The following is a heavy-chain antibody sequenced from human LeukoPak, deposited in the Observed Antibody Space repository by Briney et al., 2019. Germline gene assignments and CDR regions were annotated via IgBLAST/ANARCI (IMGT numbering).Heavy chain of an antibody. D-gene: IGHD2-2*01. CDR2: ISSSGSTI. J-gene: IGHJ6*02. V-gene: IGHV3-48*03. Sequence: PGGSLRLSCAASGFTFSSYEMDWVRQAPGKGLEWVSYISSSGSTIYYADSVKGRFTISRDNAKNSLYLQMNSLRAEDTAVYYCAREDCSSSSCYLAVYGLDVWGQGTTVTVS. CDR3: AREDCSSSSCYLAVYGLDV. CDR1: GFTFSSYE.